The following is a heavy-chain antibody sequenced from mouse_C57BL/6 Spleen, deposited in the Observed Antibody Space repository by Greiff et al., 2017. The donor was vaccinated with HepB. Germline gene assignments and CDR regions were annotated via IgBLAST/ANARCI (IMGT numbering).Heavy chain of an antibody. J-gene: IGHJ2*01. Sequence: VQLQQSGAELARPGASVKMSCKASGYTFTSYTMHWVKQRPGQGLEWIGYINPSSGYTKYNQKFKDKATLTADKSSSTAYMQLSSLTSEDSAVYYCARWNYGSSFYYLDYWGQGTTLTVSS. CDR3: ARWNYGSSFYYLDY. CDR1: GYTFTSYT. D-gene: IGHD1-1*01. CDR2: INPSSGYT. V-gene: IGHV1-4*01.